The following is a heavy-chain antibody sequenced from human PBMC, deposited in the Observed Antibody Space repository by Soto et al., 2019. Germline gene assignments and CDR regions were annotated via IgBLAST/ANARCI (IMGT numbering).Heavy chain of an antibody. CDR2: INAGNGNT. CDR1: GYTFTSYA. V-gene: IGHV1-3*01. Sequence: QVQLVQSGAEVKKPGASVKVSCKASGYTFTSYAMHWVRQAPGQRLEWMGWINAGNGNTKYSQKFQGRVTITRDTSASTAYMELSSLRSEYTAVYYCARDPYWYADYYYYYGMDVWGQGTTVTVSS. D-gene: IGHD2-8*02. CDR3: ARDPYWYADYYYYYGMDV. J-gene: IGHJ6*02.